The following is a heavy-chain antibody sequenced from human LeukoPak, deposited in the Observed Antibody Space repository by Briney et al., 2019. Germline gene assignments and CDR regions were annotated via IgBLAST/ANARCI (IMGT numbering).Heavy chain of an antibody. J-gene: IGHJ4*02. CDR1: GFTFSSYA. CDR3: ASLYGSGSFPFDY. CDR2: ISYDGSNK. D-gene: IGHD3-10*01. V-gene: IGHV3-30*14. Sequence: PGGSLRLSCAASGFTFSSYAMHWVRQAPGKGLEWVAVISYDGSNKYYADSVKGRFTISRDNSKNTLYLQMNSLRAEDTAVYYCASLYGSGSFPFDYWGQGTLDTVSS.